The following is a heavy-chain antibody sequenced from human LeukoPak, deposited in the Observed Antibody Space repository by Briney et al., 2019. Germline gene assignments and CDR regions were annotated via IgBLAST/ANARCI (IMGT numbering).Heavy chain of an antibody. Sequence: SKTLSLTCTVSGGSISSLYYSWILQPPGKGLEWIGYIYYSGSTNYNPSLKSRVTISVDTSKNQFSLKLSSVTAADTAVYYCAVESYENSNYSPEVPGTWGQGTLVTVSS. J-gene: IGHJ4*02. CDR3: AVESYENSNYSPEVPGT. V-gene: IGHV4-59*08. D-gene: IGHD3-22*01. CDR1: GGSISSLY. CDR2: IYYSGST.